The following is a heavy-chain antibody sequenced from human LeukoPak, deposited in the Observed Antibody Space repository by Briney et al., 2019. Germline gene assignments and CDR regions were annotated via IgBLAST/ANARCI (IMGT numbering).Heavy chain of an antibody. V-gene: IGHV3-23*01. CDR1: RFTFSSYA. CDR2: ISATGDGT. J-gene: IGHJ4*02. Sequence: PGASLRLSCAASRFTFSSYAMSWVRQTPGKGLDWVSTISATGDGTVYADSVKGRFTISRDNSKNTLLLQMNSLRADDTAVYYCAKDWATLPSRLSPFDSWGQGILVTVSS. D-gene: IGHD6-6*01. CDR3: AKDWATLPSRLSPFDS.